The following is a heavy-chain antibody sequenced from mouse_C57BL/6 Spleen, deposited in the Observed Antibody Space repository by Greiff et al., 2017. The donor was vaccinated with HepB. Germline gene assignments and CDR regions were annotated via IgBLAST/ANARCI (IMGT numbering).Heavy chain of an antibody. J-gene: IGHJ4*01. CDR3: TQNWDDYAMDY. Sequence: VQLQQSGTVLARPGASVKMSCKTSGYTFTSYWMHWVKQRPGQGLEWIGAIYPGNSDTSYNQKFQGKATMTADTSSNTAYLQLSSLTSEDTAVYYCTQNWDDYAMDYWGQGTSVTVSS. V-gene: IGHV1-5*01. CDR2: IYPGNSDT. D-gene: IGHD4-1*01. CDR1: GYTFTSYW.